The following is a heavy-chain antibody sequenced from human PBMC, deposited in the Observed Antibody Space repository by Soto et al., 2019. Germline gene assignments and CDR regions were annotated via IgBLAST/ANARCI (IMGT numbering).Heavy chain of an antibody. CDR2: IYPGDSDT. CDR1: GYSFTSYW. J-gene: IGHJ6*02. CDR3: ASSGTVAELSIYYYYGMDV. Sequence: GESLKISCKGSGYSFTSYWIGWVRQMPGKGLEWMGIIYPGDSDTRYSPSFQGQVTISADKSISTAYLQWSSLKASDTAMYYCASSGTVAELSIYYYYGMDVWGQGTTVTVSS. D-gene: IGHD3-16*02. V-gene: IGHV5-51*01.